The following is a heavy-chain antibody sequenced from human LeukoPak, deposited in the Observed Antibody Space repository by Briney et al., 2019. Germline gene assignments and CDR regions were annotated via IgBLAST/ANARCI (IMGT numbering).Heavy chain of an antibody. CDR3: ARRGFYDTSGYLFDY. CDR2: ISTSGSGT. Sequence: PGGSLRLSCVASGFIFSRYEMNWVRQAPGKGLEWVSYISTSGSGTYYADSVKGRFTIPRDNAKNSLYLQMNSLRAEDTAVYYCARRGFYDTSGYLFDYWGQGTLVTVSS. V-gene: IGHV3-48*03. J-gene: IGHJ4*02. CDR1: GFIFSRYE. D-gene: IGHD3-22*01.